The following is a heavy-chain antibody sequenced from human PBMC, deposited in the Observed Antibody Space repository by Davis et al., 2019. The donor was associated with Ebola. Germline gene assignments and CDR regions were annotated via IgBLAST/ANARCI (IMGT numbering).Heavy chain of an antibody. J-gene: IGHJ4*02. CDR1: GYRFTSCG. Sequence: AASVKVSCKASGYRFTSCGMNWVRQAPGQGLEWMGWINTYTGNPTYAQGFTGRFVFSLDTSISTAYLQISSLKAEDTAVYYCARDLAYYCGSGSSSFDSWGQGTLVTVSS. D-gene: IGHD3-10*01. CDR3: ARDLAYYCGSGSSSFDS. CDR2: INTYTGNP. V-gene: IGHV7-4-1*02.